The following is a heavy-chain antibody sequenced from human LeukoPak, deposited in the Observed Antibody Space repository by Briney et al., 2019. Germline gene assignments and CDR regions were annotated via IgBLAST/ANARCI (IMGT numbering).Heavy chain of an antibody. V-gene: IGHV3-23*01. Sequence: GGSLRLSCAASGFTFSSYAMSWVRQAPGKGLEWVSAISGSGGSTYYADSVKGRFTIFRDNSKNTLYLQMNSLRAEDTAVYYCAKVAALYYDILTGYYYYYYYMDVWGKGTTVTVS. CDR2: ISGSGGST. CDR1: GFTFSSYA. J-gene: IGHJ6*03. CDR3: AKVAALYYDILTGYYYYYYYMDV. D-gene: IGHD3-9*01.